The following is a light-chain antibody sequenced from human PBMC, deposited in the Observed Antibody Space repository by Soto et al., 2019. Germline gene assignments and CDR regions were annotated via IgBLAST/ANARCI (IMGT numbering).Light chain of an antibody. CDR1: QTINNY. J-gene: IGKJ2*01. V-gene: IGKV1-5*03. CDR2: QAS. CDR3: QQYNSYYT. Sequence: DIQMTQSPSTLSAPVGDRVTITCRASQTINNYLAWYQQKPGKAPKLLIYQASNLRSGVPSRFSGSGSGTEFTLTISSLQPDDFASYHCQQYNSYYTFGQGTKLEI.